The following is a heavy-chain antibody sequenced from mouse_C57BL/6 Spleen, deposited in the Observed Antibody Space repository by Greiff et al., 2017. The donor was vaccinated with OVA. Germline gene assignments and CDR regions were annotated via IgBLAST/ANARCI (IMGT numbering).Heavy chain of an antibody. CDR1: GFTFSDYG. D-gene: IGHD2-12*01. Sequence: DVMLVESGGGLVKPGGSLKLSCAASGFTFSDYGMHWVRQAPEKGLEWVAYISSGSSTIYYADTVKGRFTISRDNAKNTLFLQMTSLRSEYTAMYYCARSYRGYFDYWGQGTTLTISS. V-gene: IGHV5-17*01. CDR2: ISSGSSTI. CDR3: ARSYRGYFDY. J-gene: IGHJ2*01.